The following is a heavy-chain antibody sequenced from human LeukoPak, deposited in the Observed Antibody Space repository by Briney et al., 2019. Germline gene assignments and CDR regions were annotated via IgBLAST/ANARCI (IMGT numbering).Heavy chain of an antibody. CDR1: GGTFSSYA. CDR2: IIPILGIA. V-gene: IGHV1-69*04. CDR3: ARAGQWLVLYFDY. J-gene: IGHJ4*02. Sequence: ASVKVSCKASGGTFSSYAISWVRQAPGQGLGWMGRIIPILGIANYAQKFQGRVTITADKSTSTAYMELSSLRSEDTAVYYCARAGQWLVLYFDYWGQGTLVTVSS. D-gene: IGHD6-19*01.